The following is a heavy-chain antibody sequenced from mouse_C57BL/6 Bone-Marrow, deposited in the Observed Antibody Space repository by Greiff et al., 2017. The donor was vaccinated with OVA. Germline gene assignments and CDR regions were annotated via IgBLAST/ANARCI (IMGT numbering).Heavy chain of an antibody. CDR1: GFTFSSYG. CDR3: ARHSNYDAMDY. D-gene: IGHD2-5*01. V-gene: IGHV5-6*01. CDR2: ISSGGSYT. Sequence: EVHLVESGGDLVKPGGSLKLSCAASGFTFSSYGMSWVRQTPDKTLEWVATISSGGSYTYYPDSLKGRFTISRDNAKNTLYLQMSSLKSEDTAMYYCARHSNYDAMDYWGQGTSVTVSS. J-gene: IGHJ4*01.